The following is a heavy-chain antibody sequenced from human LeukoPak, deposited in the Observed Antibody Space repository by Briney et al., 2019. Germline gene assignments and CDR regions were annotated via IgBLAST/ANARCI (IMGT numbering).Heavy chain of an antibody. CDR1: GFTFSSYG. CDR3: ARDGIAAAGTMDY. V-gene: IGHV3-33*01. CDR2: IWYDGSNK. Sequence: GGSQRLSCAASGFTFSSYGMHWVRQAPGKGLEWVAVIWYDGSNKYYTDSVKGRFTISRDNSKNTLYLQMNSLRAEDTAVYYCARDGIAAAGTMDYWGQGTLVTVSS. J-gene: IGHJ4*02. D-gene: IGHD6-13*01.